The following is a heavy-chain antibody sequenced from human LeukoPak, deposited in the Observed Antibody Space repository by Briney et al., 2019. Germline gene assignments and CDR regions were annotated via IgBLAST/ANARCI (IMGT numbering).Heavy chain of an antibody. D-gene: IGHD2-2*01. V-gene: IGHV1-2*02. J-gene: IGHJ5*02. CDR2: INPNSGGT. CDR3: AGGNKYCSSTSCYSGHNWFDP. Sequence: ASVKLSCKASGYTFTGYYMHWVRQAPGQGLEWMGWINPNSGGTNYAQKFQGRVTMTRDTSISTAYMELSRLRSDDTAVYYCAGGNKYCSSTSCYSGHNWFDPWGQGTLVTVSS. CDR1: GYTFTGYY.